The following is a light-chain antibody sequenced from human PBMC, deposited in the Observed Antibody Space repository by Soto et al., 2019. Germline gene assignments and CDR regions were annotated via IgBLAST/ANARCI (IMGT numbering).Light chain of an antibody. CDR2: DVS. J-gene: IGLJ3*02. CDR3: CSYRGNYTWV. CDR1: NNDVGGYNS. Sequence: QSVLTQPRSVSGSPGQSVTISCTGTNNDVGGYNSVSWYQYYPGKAPKVLIYDVSKRPSGVPDRFSGSKSGNTASLTISGLQAEDEADYHCCSYRGNYTWVFGGGTKLTVL. V-gene: IGLV2-11*01.